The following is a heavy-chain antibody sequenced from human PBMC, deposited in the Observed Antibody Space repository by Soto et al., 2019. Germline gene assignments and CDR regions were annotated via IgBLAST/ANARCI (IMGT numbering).Heavy chain of an antibody. V-gene: IGHV4-39*01. CDR1: GGSISSSSYY. CDR2: IYYSGST. CDR3: ARPCQWLGNAAFDI. D-gene: IGHD6-19*01. Sequence: SETLSLTCTVSGGSISSSSYYWGWIRQPPGKGLEWIGSIYYSGSTYYNPSLKSRVTISVDTSKNQFSLKLSSVTAADTAVYYCARPCQWLGNAAFDIWGQGTMVTVSS. J-gene: IGHJ3*02.